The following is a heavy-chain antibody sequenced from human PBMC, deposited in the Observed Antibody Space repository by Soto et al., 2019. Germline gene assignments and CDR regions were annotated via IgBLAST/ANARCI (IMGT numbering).Heavy chain of an antibody. J-gene: IGHJ4*02. CDR1: GGSISSSSYY. CDR2: IYYSGST. CDR3: ARHSSRQWLVLGYFDY. V-gene: IGHV4-39*01. D-gene: IGHD6-19*01. Sequence: QLQLQESGPGLVKPSETLSLTCTVSGGSISSSSYYWGWIRQPPGKGLEWIGSIYYSGSTYYNPSLKSRVTISVDTSKNQFSLKLSSVTAADTAVYYCARHSSRQWLVLGYFDYWGQGTLVTVSS.